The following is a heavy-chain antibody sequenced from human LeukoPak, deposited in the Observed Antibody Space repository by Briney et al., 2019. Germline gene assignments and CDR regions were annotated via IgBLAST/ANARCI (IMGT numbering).Heavy chain of an antibody. CDR3: ARDCIGCHGFDY. J-gene: IGHJ4*02. Sequence: ASVKVSCKASGGTFSSYTISWVRQAPGQGLEWMGWVSAYADDTNYVQKFQGRVTMTTDTSTSTAYMELRSLRSDDTAVYYCARDCIGCHGFDYWGQGTLVTVSS. CDR2: VSAYADDT. D-gene: IGHD2-15*01. CDR1: GGTFSSYT. V-gene: IGHV1-18*01.